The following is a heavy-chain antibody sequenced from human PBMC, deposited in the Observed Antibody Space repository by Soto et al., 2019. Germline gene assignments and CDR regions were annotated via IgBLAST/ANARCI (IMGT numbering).Heavy chain of an antibody. J-gene: IGHJ4*02. CDR3: ARDSGYSSSWYYFDY. Sequence: SVKVSCKASGGTFSSYAISWVRQAPGQGLEWMGGIIPIFGTANYAQKFQGRVTITADESTSTAYMELSSLRSEDTAVYYCARDSGYSSSWYYFDYWGQGTLVTVSS. D-gene: IGHD6-13*01. V-gene: IGHV1-69*13. CDR1: GGTFSSYA. CDR2: IIPIFGTA.